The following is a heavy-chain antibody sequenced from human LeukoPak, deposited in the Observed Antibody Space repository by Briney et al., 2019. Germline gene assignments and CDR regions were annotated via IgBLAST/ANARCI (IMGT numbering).Heavy chain of an antibody. J-gene: IGHJ4*02. CDR2: ISAYNGNT. D-gene: IGHD2-2*01. CDR1: GYTFTSYG. Sequence: ASVKVSCKASGYTFTSYGISWVRQAPGQGLEWMGWISAYNGNTNYAQTLQGRVTMTTDTSTSTAYMELRSLRSDDTAVYYCARDERDIVVVPAAILFDYWGQGTLVTVSS. CDR3: ARDERDIVVVPAAILFDY. V-gene: IGHV1-18*01.